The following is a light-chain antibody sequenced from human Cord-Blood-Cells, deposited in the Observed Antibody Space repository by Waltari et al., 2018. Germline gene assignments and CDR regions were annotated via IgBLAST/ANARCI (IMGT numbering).Light chain of an antibody. Sequence: EIVLPQSPATLSFSPVERATLSCRASQSVSSYLAWYQQKPGQAPRLLIYDASNRATGIPARFSGSGSGTDFTLTISSLEPEDFAVYYCQQRSNWPPVTFGGGTKVEIK. CDR3: QQRSNWPPVT. CDR1: QSVSSY. CDR2: DAS. V-gene: IGKV3-11*01. J-gene: IGKJ4*01.